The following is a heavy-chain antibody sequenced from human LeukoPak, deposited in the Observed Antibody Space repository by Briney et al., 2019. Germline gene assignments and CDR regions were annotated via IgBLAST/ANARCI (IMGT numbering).Heavy chain of an antibody. CDR1: GFTFSSYA. J-gene: IGHJ5*02. D-gene: IGHD5-12*01. CDR3: AKFGPTAGQKSGYDPS. CDR2: ISGSGGST. V-gene: IGHV3-23*01. Sequence: GGSLRLSCAASGFTFSSYAMSWVRQAPGKGLEWVSAISGSGGSTYYADSVRGRFTISRDNSKNTLYLQMNSLRAEDTAVYYCAKFGPTAGQKSGYDPSWGQGPLVTVSS.